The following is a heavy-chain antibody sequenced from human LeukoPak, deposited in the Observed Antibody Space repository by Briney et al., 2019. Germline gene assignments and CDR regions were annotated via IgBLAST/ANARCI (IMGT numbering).Heavy chain of an antibody. CDR1: GFTFSSYG. Sequence: GGSLRLSCAASGFTFSSYGMSWVRQAPGKGLEWVSAISGSGGSTYYADSVKGRFTISRDNSKNTLYLQMNSLRAEDTAVYYCAKDMYYDILTGPDYWGQGTLVTVSS. CDR2: ISGSGGST. D-gene: IGHD3-9*01. V-gene: IGHV3-23*01. J-gene: IGHJ4*02. CDR3: AKDMYYDILTGPDY.